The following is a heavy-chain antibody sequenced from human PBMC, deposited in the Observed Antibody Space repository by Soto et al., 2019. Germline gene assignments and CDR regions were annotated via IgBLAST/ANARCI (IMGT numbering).Heavy chain of an antibody. CDR3: ARDAALTGANDRFEY. Sequence: SSETLSLTCAFSVDSIGSNVWWSWVRQPPGKGLEWIGEVYHNGLTDYNPSLKGRVTMSADMSKNQFSLTVTSVTAADTAMYYCARDAALTGANDRFEYWGQGTLVIVSS. CDR2: VYHNGLT. J-gene: IGHJ4*02. D-gene: IGHD1-1*01. V-gene: IGHV4-4*02. CDR1: VDSIGSNVW.